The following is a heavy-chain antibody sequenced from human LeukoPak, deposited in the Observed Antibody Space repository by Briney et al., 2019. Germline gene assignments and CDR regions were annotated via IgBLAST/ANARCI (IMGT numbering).Heavy chain of an antibody. CDR2: IYYSGST. CDR3: ARVTTSSTASDY. CDR1: GGSISSGGYY. Sequence: SETLSLTCTVSGGSISSGGYYWRWIRQHPGKGLEWIGYIYYSGSTYYNPSLKSRVTISVDTSKNQFSLKLSSVTAADTAVYYCARVTTSSTASDYWGQGTLVTVSS. V-gene: IGHV4-31*03. D-gene: IGHD4-17*01. J-gene: IGHJ4*02.